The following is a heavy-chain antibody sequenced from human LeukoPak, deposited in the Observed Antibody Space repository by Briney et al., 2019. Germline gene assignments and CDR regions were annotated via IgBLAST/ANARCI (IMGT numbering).Heavy chain of an antibody. CDR3: AAAGDY. Sequence: GGSLRLSCAVSGFTFGSYTMNWVRQAPGKGLEWVSHISSTSTTYYADSVKGRFTTSRDNAKNLLYLQMNSLRDEDTAVYYCAAAGDYWGQGTLVTVSS. J-gene: IGHJ4*02. CDR2: ISSTSTT. V-gene: IGHV3-48*02. D-gene: IGHD3-10*01. CDR1: GFTFGSYT.